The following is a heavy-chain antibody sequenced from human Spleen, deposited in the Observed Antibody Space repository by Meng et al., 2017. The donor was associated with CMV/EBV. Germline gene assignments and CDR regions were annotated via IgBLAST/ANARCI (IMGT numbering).Heavy chain of an antibody. CDR3: ARENWGNFDY. Sequence: GESLKISCAVSGFTFSNYALNWVRQAPGKGLEWVSTISSSSAYIYYADSVKGRFTISRDNAKGALYLQMINLRPEDTSVFYCARENWGNFDYWGQGTMVTVSS. CDR1: GFTFSNYA. J-gene: IGHJ4*02. CDR2: ISSSSAYI. V-gene: IGHV3-21*01. D-gene: IGHD3-16*01.